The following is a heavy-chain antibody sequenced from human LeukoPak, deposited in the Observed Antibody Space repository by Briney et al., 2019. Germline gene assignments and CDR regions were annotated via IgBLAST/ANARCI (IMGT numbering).Heavy chain of an antibody. CDR3: ARNIPSGCFDL. CDR2: IYYSGST. V-gene: IGHV4-39*07. Sequence: TPSETLSLTCTVSGVSISSSSYYWGWIRQPPGKGLEWIGSIYYSGSTYYNPSLKSRVTISVDTSKNQISLKLSSMTAADTAVYYCARNIPSGCFDLWGRGTLVTVSS. CDR1: GVSISSSSYY. J-gene: IGHJ2*01. D-gene: IGHD2/OR15-2a*01.